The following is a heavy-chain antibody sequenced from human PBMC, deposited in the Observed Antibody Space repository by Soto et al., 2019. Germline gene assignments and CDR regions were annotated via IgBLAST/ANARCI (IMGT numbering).Heavy chain of an antibody. J-gene: IGHJ6*02. Sequence: QVQLVQSGAEVKKPGSSVKVSCKASGGTFSTYAISWVRQAPGQGLDWMGGIIPIFGATHYAQKFQGRVTVTADESSTTAYRQLSSLRSEDTALDFFARGKYDSGEDWIMYPYGLEVWSLGTTVCVSS. V-gene: IGHV1-69*01. CDR3: ARGKYDSGEDWIMYPYGLEV. CDR1: GGTFSTYA. CDR2: IIPIFGAT. D-gene: IGHD3-22*01.